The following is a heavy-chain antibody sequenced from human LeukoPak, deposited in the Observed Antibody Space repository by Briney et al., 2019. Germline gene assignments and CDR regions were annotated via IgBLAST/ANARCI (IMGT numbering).Heavy chain of an antibody. V-gene: IGHV3-23*01. J-gene: IGHJ4*02. D-gene: IGHD2-8*01. Sequence: GGSLRLSCAASGFTFSIYGMSWVRQAPGKGLEWFSAITDSGTTYYADSVRGRFIISRDNSKNSLYLQMNSLRAEDTAVYYCARVMSEDIVLMVHDYWGQGTLVTVSS. CDR2: ITDSGTT. CDR1: GFTFSIYG. CDR3: ARVMSEDIVLMVHDY.